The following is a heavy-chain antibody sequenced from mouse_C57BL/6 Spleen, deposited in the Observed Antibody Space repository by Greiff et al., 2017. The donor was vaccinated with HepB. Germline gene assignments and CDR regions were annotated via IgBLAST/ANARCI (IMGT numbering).Heavy chain of an antibody. CDR1: GFTFTDYY. CDR2: IRNKANGYTT. J-gene: IGHJ2*01. D-gene: IGHD4-1*02. Sequence: EVKVVESGGGLVQPGGSLSLSCAASGFTFTDYYMSWVRQPPGKALEWLGFIRNKANGYTTEYSASVKGRFTISRDNSQSILYLQMNALRAEDSATYYCARYSNWDYFDYGGQGTTLTVPS. CDR3: ARYSNWDYFDY. V-gene: IGHV7-3*01.